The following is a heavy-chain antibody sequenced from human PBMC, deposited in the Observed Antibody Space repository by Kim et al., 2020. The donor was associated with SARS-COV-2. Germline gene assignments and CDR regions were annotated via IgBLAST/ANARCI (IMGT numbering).Heavy chain of an antibody. Sequence: GGSLRLSCAASGFTFSSYSMNWVRQAPGKGLEWVSSISSSSSYIYYADSVKGRFTISRDNAKNSLYLQTNSLRAEDTAVYYCARAPAHNNYGHHLGTQHPYDYYYSMDVWGQATTVTVSS. J-gene: IGHJ6*02. V-gene: IGHV3-21*01. CDR2: ISSSSSYI. D-gene: IGHD3-16*01. CDR3: ARAPAHNNYGHHLGTQHPYDYYYSMDV. CDR1: GFTFSSYS.